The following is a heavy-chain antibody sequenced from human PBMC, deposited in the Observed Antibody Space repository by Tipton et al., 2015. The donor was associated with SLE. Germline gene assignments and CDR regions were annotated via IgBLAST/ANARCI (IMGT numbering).Heavy chain of an antibody. V-gene: IGHV4-59*08. J-gene: IGHJ6*02. Sequence: TLSLTCTVSGGSISSCYWSWVRQPPGKGLEWIGYTFYRGNTDYNPSLKSRVTISLDTSKNQFSLKLSSVTAADTALYFCARHLGAARSPWYYFYGMDVWGQGTTVTVSS. CDR2: TFYRGNT. CDR1: GGSISSCY. CDR3: ARHLGAARSPWYYFYGMDV. D-gene: IGHD6-6*01.